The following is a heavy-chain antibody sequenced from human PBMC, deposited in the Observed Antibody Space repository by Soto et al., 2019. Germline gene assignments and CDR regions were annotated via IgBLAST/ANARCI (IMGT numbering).Heavy chain of an antibody. J-gene: IGHJ1*01. CDR3: ATNTFGQASLEF. Sequence: KTSETLSLTCAVSGGSISSSNWWTWVRQPPGKGLEWIGEIYHSGSTNYNPSLKSRVTISLDKSKNQFSLKVNSVTAADTALYYCATNTFGQASLEFWGQGTLVTVSS. V-gene: IGHV4-4*02. CDR2: IYHSGST. D-gene: IGHD3-16*01. CDR1: GGSISSSNW.